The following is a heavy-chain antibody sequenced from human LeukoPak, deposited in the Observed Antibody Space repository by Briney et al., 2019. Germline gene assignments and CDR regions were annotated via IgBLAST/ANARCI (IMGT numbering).Heavy chain of an antibody. J-gene: IGHJ6*03. CDR2: ISSNGGST. V-gene: IGHV3-64*01. CDR3: ARSAFPYYYYYYMDV. CDR1: GFTFSTYA. Sequence: GGSLRLSCAASGFTFSTYAMHWVRQAPGKGLEYISTISSNGGSTYYANSVTGRFTISRDNSNNTLYLQMGSLRAEDMAVYYCARSAFPYYYYYYMDVWGKGTTVTVSS. D-gene: IGHD2/OR15-2a*01.